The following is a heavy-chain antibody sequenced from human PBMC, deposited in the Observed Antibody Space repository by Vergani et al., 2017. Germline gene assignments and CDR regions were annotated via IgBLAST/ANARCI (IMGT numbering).Heavy chain of an antibody. CDR1: EFTFSNYA. V-gene: IGHV3-23*04. Sequence: VQLVESGGGVVQPGGSLRLTCAASEFTFSNYAMNWVRQAPGKGLEWVSGISGSGVSAYYTDSVKGRFTISRDNSKNMLFLQMNNLRTEDTAIYYCTTPTKWELRYYFDYWCQGTLVTVSS. J-gene: IGHJ4*02. D-gene: IGHD3-9*01. CDR3: TTPTKWELRYYFDY. CDR2: ISGSGVSA.